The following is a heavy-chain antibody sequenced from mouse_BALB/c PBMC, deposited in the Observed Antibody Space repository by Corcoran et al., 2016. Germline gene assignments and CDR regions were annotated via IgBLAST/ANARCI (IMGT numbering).Heavy chain of an antibody. V-gene: IGHV9-1*02. D-gene: IGHD2-1*01. CDR1: GYTFTNYG. CDR3: ARGGNYWYFDV. Sequence: QIQLVQSGPELKKPGETVKISCKASGYTFTNYGMNCVKQAPGKGLKWMGWINTYNGEPTYADDFKGRFAFSLETSASTAYLQINNLKNEDMATYFCARGGNYWYFDVWGAGTTVTVSS. J-gene: IGHJ1*01. CDR2: INTYNGEP.